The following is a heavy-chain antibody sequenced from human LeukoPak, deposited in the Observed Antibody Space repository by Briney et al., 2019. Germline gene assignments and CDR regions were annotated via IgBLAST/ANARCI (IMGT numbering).Heavy chain of an antibody. D-gene: IGHD6-6*01. J-gene: IGHJ4*02. CDR3: ARQGGSTSSYFDY. V-gene: IGHV5-51*01. CDR1: GYIFATYW. CDR2: IYPGDSDT. Sequence: GESLEISCEGSGYIFATYWIGWVRQVPGKGVEWMVIIYPGDSDTRYSPSFQGQVTIPADKSITTAYLQWSSLKASDSAMYYCARQGGSTSSYFDYWGQGTLVTVSS.